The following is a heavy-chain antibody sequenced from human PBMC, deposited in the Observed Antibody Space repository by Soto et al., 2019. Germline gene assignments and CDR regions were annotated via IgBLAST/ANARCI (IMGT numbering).Heavy chain of an antibody. CDR1: GGTFSSYT. J-gene: IGHJ4*02. CDR3: ARAVATISPLFDY. CDR2: IIPILGIA. D-gene: IGHD5-12*01. V-gene: IGHV1-69*02. Sequence: SVKVSCKASGGTFSSYTISWARQAPGQGLEWMGRIIPILGIANYAQKFQGRVTITADKSTSTAYMELSSLRSEDTAVYYCARAVATISPLFDYWGQGTLVTVPQ.